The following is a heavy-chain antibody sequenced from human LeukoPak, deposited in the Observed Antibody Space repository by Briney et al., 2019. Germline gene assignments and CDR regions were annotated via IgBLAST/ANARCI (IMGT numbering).Heavy chain of an antibody. Sequence: GGSLRLSCAASGFTFSTYAMSWVRQIPGKGLEWVSAISGSDDGTYYADSVKGRFTISRDNSRNTLYLQMNTLRAEDTAVYYCAKEGVMVRGVPLWYWGQGTLVTVSS. V-gene: IGHV3-23*01. J-gene: IGHJ4*02. D-gene: IGHD3-10*01. CDR2: ISGSDDGT. CDR3: AKEGVMVRGVPLWY. CDR1: GFTFSTYA.